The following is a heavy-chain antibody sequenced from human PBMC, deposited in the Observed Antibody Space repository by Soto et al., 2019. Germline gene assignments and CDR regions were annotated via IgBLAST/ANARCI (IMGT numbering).Heavy chain of an antibody. V-gene: IGHV4-34*01. Sequence: QVQLQQWGAGLLKPSETLSLTCAVYGGSFSGYYWSWIRQPPGKGLEWIGEINHSGSTNYNPSLKSRVTISVDTSKNQFSLKLSSVTAADTAVYYCARGPRDGYNNPVPFDIWGQGTMVTVSS. CDR1: GGSFSGYY. CDR2: INHSGST. J-gene: IGHJ3*02. D-gene: IGHD4-4*01. CDR3: ARGPRDGYNNPVPFDI.